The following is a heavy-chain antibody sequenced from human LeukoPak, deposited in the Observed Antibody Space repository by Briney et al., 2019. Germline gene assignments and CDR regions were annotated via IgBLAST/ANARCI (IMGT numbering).Heavy chain of an antibody. J-gene: IGHJ4*02. D-gene: IGHD4-17*01. V-gene: IGHV4-39*01. Sequence: GSLRLSCAASGFTFSSYWMSWVRQPPGKGLEWIGSIYYSGSTYYNPSLKSRVTVSVDTSKNQFSLKLSSVTAADTAVYYCARRYGEGTFDFWGQGTLVTVSS. CDR3: ARRYGEGTFDF. CDR1: GFTFSSYW. CDR2: IYYSGST.